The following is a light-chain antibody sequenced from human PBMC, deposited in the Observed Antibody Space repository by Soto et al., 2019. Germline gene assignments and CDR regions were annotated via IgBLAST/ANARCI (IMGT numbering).Light chain of an antibody. CDR3: QQRNSWPSG. V-gene: IGKV3-11*01. J-gene: IGKJ5*01. CDR2: DAS. CDR1: QSISTY. Sequence: EIVLTQSPATLSLSPGERATLSCRASQSISTYLAWYQHKPGQAPRLLIYDASKRATGIPARFSGSGSGTDFTLTISRLEPEDFAVYYCQQRNSWPSGFGQGTRLEIK.